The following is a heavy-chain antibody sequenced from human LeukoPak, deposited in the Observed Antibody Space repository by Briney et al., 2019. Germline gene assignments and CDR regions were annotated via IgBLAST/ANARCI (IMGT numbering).Heavy chain of an antibody. D-gene: IGHD1-14*01. CDR3: AGLIRPGWFDP. J-gene: IGHJ5*02. Sequence: SETLSLTCTVSGASISSSTDYWGWLRQPPGKGLEWIANIYYSGSTYYNPSLKSRVTISVDTSKNQFSLKLSSVTAADTAVYYCAGLIRPGWFDPWGQGTLVTVSS. CDR2: IYYSGST. V-gene: IGHV4-39*01. CDR1: GASISSSTDY.